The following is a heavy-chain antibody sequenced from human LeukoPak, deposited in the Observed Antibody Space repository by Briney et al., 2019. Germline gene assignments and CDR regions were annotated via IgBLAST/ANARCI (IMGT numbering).Heavy chain of an antibody. V-gene: IGHV3-30*03. CDR2: ISYDGSNK. Sequence: GGSLRLSCAASGFTFSSYGMHWVRQAPGKGLEWVAVISYDGSNKYYADSVKGRFTISRDNSKNTLYLQMNSLRAGDTAVYYCAREGVSAFDIWGQGTMVTVSS. J-gene: IGHJ3*02. D-gene: IGHD5/OR15-5a*01. CDR3: AREGVSAFDI. CDR1: GFTFSSYG.